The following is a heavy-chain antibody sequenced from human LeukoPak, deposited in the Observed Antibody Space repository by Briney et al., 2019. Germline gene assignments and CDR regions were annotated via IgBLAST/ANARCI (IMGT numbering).Heavy chain of an antibody. V-gene: IGHV3-23*01. CDR3: AKVLQIPGGPYYDFWSGYFYYFDY. CDR1: GFTFSSYA. Sequence: GGSLRLSCAASGFTFSSYAMSWVRQAPGKGLEWVSATSGSGGSTYYADSVKGRFTISRDNSKNTLYLQMNSLRAEDTAVYYCAKVLQIPGGPYYDFWSGYFYYFDYWGQGTLVTVYS. D-gene: IGHD3-3*01. J-gene: IGHJ4*02. CDR2: TSGSGGST.